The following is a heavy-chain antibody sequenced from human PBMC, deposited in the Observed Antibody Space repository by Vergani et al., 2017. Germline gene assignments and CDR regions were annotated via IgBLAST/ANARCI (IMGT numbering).Heavy chain of an antibody. V-gene: IGHV3-48*03. J-gene: IGHJ5*02. CDR1: GFTFSSYE. CDR2: ISSSGSTI. D-gene: IGHD3-10*01. Sequence: EVQLVESGGGLVQPGGSLRLPCAASGFTFSSYEMNWVRQAPGKGLEWVSYISSSGSTIYYADSVKVRFTISRDNAKNSLYLQMNSLRAEATAVYYCARDEAQLLFGELTFDPWGQRTLVTVSS. CDR3: ARDEAQLLFGELTFDP.